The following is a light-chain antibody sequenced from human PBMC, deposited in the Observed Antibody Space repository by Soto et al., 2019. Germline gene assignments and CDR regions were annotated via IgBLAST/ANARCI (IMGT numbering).Light chain of an antibody. CDR1: SSDVGGYSF. CDR2: EVS. V-gene: IGLV2-14*01. J-gene: IGLJ3*02. Sequence: QSALTQPASASGSPGQSITISCTGTSSDVGGYSFVSWYQHHPGKAPKLMIYEVSNRPSWVSYRFSGSKSGNTASLTISGLQAEDEADYYCRSYTSSNSWVFGGGTKLTVL. CDR3: RSYTSSNSWV.